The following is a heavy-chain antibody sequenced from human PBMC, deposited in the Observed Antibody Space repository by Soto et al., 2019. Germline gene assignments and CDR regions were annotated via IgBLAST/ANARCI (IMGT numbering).Heavy chain of an antibody. Sequence: EVQLVESGGGLVQPGRSLSLSCAASGFTFDDYAMHWVRQAPGKGLEWVSGISWNSGSIGYADSVKGRFTISRDNAKNSLYLQMNSLRAEDTALYYCAKDYRIMTTARRGAFDIWGQGTMVTVSS. J-gene: IGHJ3*02. V-gene: IGHV3-9*01. D-gene: IGHD4-17*01. CDR3: AKDYRIMTTARRGAFDI. CDR2: ISWNSGSI. CDR1: GFTFDDYA.